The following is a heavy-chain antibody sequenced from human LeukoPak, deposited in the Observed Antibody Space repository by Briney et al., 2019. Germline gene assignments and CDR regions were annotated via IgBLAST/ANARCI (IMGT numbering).Heavy chain of an antibody. D-gene: IGHD1-26*01. CDR3: AREGPTAKYTHYYYYGMDV. CDR1: GLTFSSYE. CDR2: ISSSGSTI. J-gene: IGHJ6*02. V-gene: IGHV3-48*03. Sequence: PGGSLRLSCAASGLTFSSYEMNWVRQAPGKGLEWVSYISSSGSTIYYADSVKGRFTISRDNAKNSLYLQMNSLRAEDTAVYYCAREGPTAKYTHYYYYGMDVWGQGTTVTVSS.